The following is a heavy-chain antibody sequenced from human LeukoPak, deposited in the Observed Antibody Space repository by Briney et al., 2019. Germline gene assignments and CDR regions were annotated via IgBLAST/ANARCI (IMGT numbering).Heavy chain of an antibody. V-gene: IGHV1-69*05. D-gene: IGHD6-19*01. CDR1: GGTFSSYA. CDR3: ARDSSGWSDQMNAFDY. J-gene: IGHJ4*02. CDR2: IIPIFGTA. Sequence: VASVTVSFTASGGTFSSYAISWVRQAPGQGLEWMGGIIPIFGTANYAQKFQGRVTITTDESTSTANMELSSLRSEDTAVYYCARDSSGWSDQMNAFDYWGQGTLVTVSS.